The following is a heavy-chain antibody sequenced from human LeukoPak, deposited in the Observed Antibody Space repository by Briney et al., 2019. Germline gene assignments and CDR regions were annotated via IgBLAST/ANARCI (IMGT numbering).Heavy chain of an antibody. CDR3: AKRTVVADY. D-gene: IGHD2-15*01. Sequence: GGSLRLSCAASGFTFSSYSMNWVRQAPGKGLEWVSYISSSSSTIYYADSVKGRFTISRDNTKNSLYLQMNSLRAEDTAVYYCAKRTVVADYWGQGTLVTVSS. J-gene: IGHJ4*02. V-gene: IGHV3-48*01. CDR2: ISSSSSTI. CDR1: GFTFSSYS.